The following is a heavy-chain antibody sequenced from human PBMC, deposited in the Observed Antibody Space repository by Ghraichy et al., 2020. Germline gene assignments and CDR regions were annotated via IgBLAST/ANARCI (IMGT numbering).Heavy chain of an antibody. CDR2: IYYSGST. D-gene: IGHD3-9*01. V-gene: IGHV4-59*01. J-gene: IGHJ4*02. CDR1: GGSISSYY. Sequence: SETLSLTCTVSGGSISSYYWSWIRQPPGKGLEWIGYIYYSGSTNYNPSLKSRVTISVDTSKNQFSLKLSSVTAADTAVYYCAGSQLRYFDWLLPLDYWGQGTLVTVSS. CDR3: AGSQLRYFDWLLPLDY.